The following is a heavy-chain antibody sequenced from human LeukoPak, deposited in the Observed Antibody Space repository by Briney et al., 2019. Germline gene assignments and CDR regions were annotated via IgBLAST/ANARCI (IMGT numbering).Heavy chain of an antibody. D-gene: IGHD1-26*01. J-gene: IGHJ4*02. CDR2: IYHTGST. CDR1: GGSISSYY. CDR3: ARWEGGSYYDFDY. V-gene: IGHV4-59*01. Sequence: PSETLSLTCTVSGGSISSYYWSWIRQPPGKGLEWIANIYHTGSTNYNPSLSSRVTISIDTAKNQFSLKLTSVTAADTAVYYCARWEGGSYYDFDYWGQGTLVTVSS.